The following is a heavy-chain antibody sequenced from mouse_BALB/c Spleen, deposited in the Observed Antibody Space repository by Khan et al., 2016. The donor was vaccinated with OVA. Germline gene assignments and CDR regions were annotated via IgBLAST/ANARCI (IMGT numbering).Heavy chain of an antibody. V-gene: IGHV3-2*02. Sequence: EVQLQESGPGLVKPSQSLSLTCTVTGYSITSNYAWNWIRQFPGNNLEWMGYISFSGSTNYNPSLKSRISITRDTPKNQFFLQVNSVPTEDTATYYGARGNYYGYAMDYWGQGTSITVSS. J-gene: IGHJ4*01. CDR2: ISFSGST. CDR3: ARGNYYGYAMDY. D-gene: IGHD1-1*01. CDR1: GYSITSNYA.